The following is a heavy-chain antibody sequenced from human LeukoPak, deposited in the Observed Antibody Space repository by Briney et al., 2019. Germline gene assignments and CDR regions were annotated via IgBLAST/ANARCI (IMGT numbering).Heavy chain of an antibody. CDR3: ASGFGYCSSTSCLGDY. CDR1: GYTFTSYG. D-gene: IGHD2-2*03. J-gene: IGHJ4*02. Sequence: ASVKVSCKASGYTFTSYGISWVRQAPGQRLEWMGWISAYNGNTNYAQKLQGRVTMTTDTSTSTAYMELRSLRSDDTAVYYCASGFGYCSSTSCLGDYWDQGTLVTVSS. CDR2: ISAYNGNT. V-gene: IGHV1-18*01.